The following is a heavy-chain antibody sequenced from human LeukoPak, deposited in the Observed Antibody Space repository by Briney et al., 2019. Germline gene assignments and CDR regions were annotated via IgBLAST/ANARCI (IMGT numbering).Heavy chain of an antibody. CDR3: ARVGSSSEVDY. V-gene: IGHV3-48*03. CDR2: ISSSGSTI. Sequence: AGGSLRLSCAASGFTFSSYEMNWVRQAPGKGLEWVSYISSSGSTIYYADSVKGRFTISRDNAKNSLYLQMNSLRAEDTAVYYCARVGSSSEVDYWGQGTLVTVSS. D-gene: IGHD6-6*01. CDR1: GFTFSSYE. J-gene: IGHJ4*02.